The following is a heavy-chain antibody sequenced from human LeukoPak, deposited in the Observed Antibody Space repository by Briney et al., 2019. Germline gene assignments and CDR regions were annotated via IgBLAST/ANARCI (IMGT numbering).Heavy chain of an antibody. J-gene: IGHJ4*02. Sequence: GGSLRLSCAASGFTVSTNYMNWVRQAPGKGLEWVSVIYSGGSTNYADSVKGRFTISRDNAKNTLYLQMNSLRAEDTAVYYCARVFYYYDSSGYYPPDYWGQGTLVTVSS. CDR3: ARVFYYYDSSGYYPPDY. D-gene: IGHD3-22*01. V-gene: IGHV3-53*01. CDR2: IYSGGST. CDR1: GFTVSTNY.